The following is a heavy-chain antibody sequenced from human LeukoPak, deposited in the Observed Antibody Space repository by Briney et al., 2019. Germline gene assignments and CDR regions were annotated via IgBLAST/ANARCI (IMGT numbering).Heavy chain of an antibody. CDR2: IKQDGSEK. CDR1: GFTFSNFW. V-gene: IGHV3-7*01. J-gene: IGHJ4*02. Sequence: PGGSLRLSCAASGFTFSNFWMSWVRQAPGKGLEWVANIKQDGSEKCYVDSVKGRFTISRDNAKNSLYLQMNSLRAEDTAVYYCARALYYDFWSGYYFDYWGQGTLVTVSS. CDR3: ARALYYDFWSGYYFDY. D-gene: IGHD3-3*01.